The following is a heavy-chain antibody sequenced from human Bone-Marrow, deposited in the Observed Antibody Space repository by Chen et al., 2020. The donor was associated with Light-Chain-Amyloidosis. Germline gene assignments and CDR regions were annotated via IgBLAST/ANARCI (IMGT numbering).Heavy chain of an antibody. CDR2: IAYEGSNK. CDR1: GFPFSCYG. CDR3: AKDQGTWLQLWGGLDY. Sequence: QVQLVESGGGVVQPGRSMRHSCAASGFPFSCYGLHWVRQAPGKGLEWVAVIAYEGSNKYIADAVKGRFTISRDNSKNTLYLQINSLRAEDTAVYYCAKDQGTWLQLWGGLDYWGQGTLVTVSS. J-gene: IGHJ4*02. V-gene: IGHV3-30*18. D-gene: IGHD5-18*01.